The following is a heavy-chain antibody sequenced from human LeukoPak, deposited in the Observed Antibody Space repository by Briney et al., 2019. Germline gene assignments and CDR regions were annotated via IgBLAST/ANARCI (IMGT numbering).Heavy chain of an antibody. Sequence: SETLSLTCTVSGRSINNYYWSWIRQPAGKGLEWIGRIYTRGSTNYNPSLKSRVPMSVDTSKNQFSLKLSSVTAADTAVYYCARGRYCSADICSGGDAFDIWGQGTMVSVSS. V-gene: IGHV4-4*07. CDR1: GRSINNYY. D-gene: IGHD2-15*01. CDR3: ARGRYCSADICSGGDAFDI. CDR2: IYTRGST. J-gene: IGHJ3*02.